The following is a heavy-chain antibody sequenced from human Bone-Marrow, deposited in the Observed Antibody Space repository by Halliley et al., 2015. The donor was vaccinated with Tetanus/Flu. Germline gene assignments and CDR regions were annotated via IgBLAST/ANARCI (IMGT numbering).Heavy chain of an antibody. J-gene: IGHJ4*02. D-gene: IGHD2-15*01. CDR3: ARRMGTCSGGSCKFYHLDF. Sequence: QLVQSGAEIKNPGESLKISCEGSGYSFVNHWIGWVRHMPGKGLEWMGIVHPGDSDTRYSPSFQGQVTMSADRTTGTAYLQWNSRKASDTATYYCARRMGTCSGGSCKFYHLDFWGQGTPVTVSS. V-gene: IGHV5-51*01. CDR1: GYSFVNHW. CDR2: VHPGDSDT.